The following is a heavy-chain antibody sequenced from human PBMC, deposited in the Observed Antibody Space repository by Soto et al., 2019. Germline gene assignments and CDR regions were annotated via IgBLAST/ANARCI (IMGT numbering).Heavy chain of an antibody. CDR1: GFTFSSYG. V-gene: IGHV3-30*18. CDR3: ANSGRYCSSTSCYSYYYYGMDV. CDR2: ISYDGSNK. Sequence: QVQLVESGGGVVQPGRSLRLSCAASGFTFSSYGMHWVRQAPGKGLEWVAVISYDGSNKYYADSVKGRFTISRDNSKNTLYLQMNSLRAEDTAVYYCANSGRYCSSTSCYSYYYYGMDVWGQGTTVTVSS. D-gene: IGHD2-2*01. J-gene: IGHJ6*02.